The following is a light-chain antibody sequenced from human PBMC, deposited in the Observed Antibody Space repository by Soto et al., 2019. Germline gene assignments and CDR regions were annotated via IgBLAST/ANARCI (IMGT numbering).Light chain of an antibody. CDR2: GAS. V-gene: IGKV3-20*01. Sequence: DIVLTQSPGTLSLSPGESATLSCRASETVNSNYLAWYQHKRGQAPRLLIYGASSRATGIPDRFSGSGSGTDFTLTITRLEPEDFAIYYCQQYGSSRTFGQGTKVEIK. J-gene: IGKJ1*01. CDR1: ETVNSNY. CDR3: QQYGSSRT.